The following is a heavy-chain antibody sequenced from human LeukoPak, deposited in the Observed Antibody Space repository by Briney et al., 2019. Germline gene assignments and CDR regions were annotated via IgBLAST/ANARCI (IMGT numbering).Heavy chain of an antibody. D-gene: IGHD2-2*01. J-gene: IGHJ5*02. CDR1: GYTFTSYD. Sequence: ASVKVSCKASGYTFTSYDINWVRQATGQGLEGMGWMNPNSGNTGYAQKFQGRVTMTRNTSISTAYMELSSLRSEDTAVYYCAREWHCSSTSCNNWYDPWGQGTLVTVSS. CDR2: MNPNSGNT. CDR3: AREWHCSSTSCNNWYDP. V-gene: IGHV1-8*01.